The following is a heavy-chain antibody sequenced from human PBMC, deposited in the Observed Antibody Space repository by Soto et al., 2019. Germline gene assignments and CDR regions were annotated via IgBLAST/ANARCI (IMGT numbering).Heavy chain of an antibody. V-gene: IGHV3-23*01. Sequence: EVQLLESGGGLVQPGGSLRLSCAASGFTFSSYAMSWVRQAPGKGLEWVSAISGSGGSTYYADSVKGRFTISRDYSKKKLYLQMNSLRAEDTAVYYCAKTPPYSSSWSYNWFDPWGQGTLVTVSS. D-gene: IGHD6-13*01. J-gene: IGHJ5*02. CDR2: ISGSGGST. CDR1: GFTFSSYA. CDR3: AKTPPYSSSWSYNWFDP.